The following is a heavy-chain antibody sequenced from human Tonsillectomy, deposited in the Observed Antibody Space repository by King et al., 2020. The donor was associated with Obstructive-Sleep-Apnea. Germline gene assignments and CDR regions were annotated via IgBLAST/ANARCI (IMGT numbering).Heavy chain of an antibody. Sequence: QLVQSGAEVKKPGSSVTVSCKASGGTVTTDTISWVRQAPGQGLEWMGGFIPKSGTAHYAQKCQGRVTITADASTNIVFMQLNSLRSEDTAVYYCARDLTGMDVWGQGTSVAVSS. J-gene: IGHJ6*02. CDR3: ARDLTGMDV. CDR1: GGTVTTDT. D-gene: IGHD3-9*01. V-gene: IGHV1-69*01. CDR2: FIPKSGTA.